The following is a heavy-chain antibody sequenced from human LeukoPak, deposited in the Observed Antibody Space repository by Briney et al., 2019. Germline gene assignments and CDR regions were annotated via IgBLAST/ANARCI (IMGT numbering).Heavy chain of an antibody. V-gene: IGHV3-33*06. CDR1: GFSFSNYG. CDR3: AKARGAATYYYYYMDV. CDR2: IWYDGSNK. Sequence: GRSLRLSCAVSGFSFSNYGMHWVRQAPGKGLEWVAIIWYDGSNKYYADSVKGRFTISRDNSKNTLYLQMNTLRAEDTAVYYCAKARGAATYYYYYMDVWGKGTTVTVYS. J-gene: IGHJ6*03. D-gene: IGHD6-25*01.